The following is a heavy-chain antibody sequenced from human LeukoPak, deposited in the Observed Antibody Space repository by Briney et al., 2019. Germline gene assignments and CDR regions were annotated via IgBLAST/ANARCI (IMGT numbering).Heavy chain of an antibody. CDR2: INNDGSKT. Sequence: GGSLRLSCAASGFTFSSYWMHWVRQAPGKGLVWVSRINNDGSKTIYADSVKGRFTFSRDNTKNTLYLQMNSLRAEDTAVYYCARALRDYGGPYYFDYWGQGTLVTVSS. CDR1: GFTFSSYW. CDR3: ARALRDYGGPYYFDY. J-gene: IGHJ4*02. V-gene: IGHV3-74*01. D-gene: IGHD4-23*01.